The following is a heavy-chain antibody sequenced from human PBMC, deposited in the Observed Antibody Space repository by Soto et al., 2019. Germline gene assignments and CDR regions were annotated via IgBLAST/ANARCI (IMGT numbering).Heavy chain of an antibody. D-gene: IGHD2-2*01. CDR1: GYTFTCYY. J-gene: IGHJ6*03. CDR2: INPSGGST. Sequence: ASVKVSCKASGYTFTCYYMHWVRQAPGQGLEWMGIINPSGGSTSYAQKFQGRVTITRDTSTSTVYMELSSLRSEDTAVYYCAIRGGAGPTPSDYYYYYYMDVWGKGTTVTVSS. CDR3: AIRGGAGPTPSDYYYYYYMDV. V-gene: IGHV1-46*01.